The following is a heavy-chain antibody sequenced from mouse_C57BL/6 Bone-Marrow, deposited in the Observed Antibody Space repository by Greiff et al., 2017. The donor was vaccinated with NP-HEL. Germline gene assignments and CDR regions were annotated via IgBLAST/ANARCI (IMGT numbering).Heavy chain of an antibody. CDR3: AMGTTDYYAMDY. J-gene: IGHJ4*01. D-gene: IGHD1-1*01. V-gene: IGHV1-82*01. CDR2: IYPGDGDT. Sequence: QVQLKESGPELVKPGASVKISCKASGYAFSSSWMNWVKQRPGKGLEWIGRIYPGDGDTNYNGKFKGKATLTADKSSSTAYMQLSSLTSEDSAVYFCAMGTTDYYAMDYWGQGTSVTVSS. CDR1: GYAFSSSW.